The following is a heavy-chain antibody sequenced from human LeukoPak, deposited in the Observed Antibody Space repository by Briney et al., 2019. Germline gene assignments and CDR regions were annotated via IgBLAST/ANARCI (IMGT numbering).Heavy chain of an antibody. J-gene: IGHJ4*02. V-gene: IGHV4-38-2*02. CDR1: GYSISSGYY. Sequence: KASETLSLTCTVSGYSISSGYYWGWIRQPPGKGLEWIGSIYHSGSTNYNPSLKSRVTISVDKSKNQFSLKLSSVTAADTAVYYCARAQLKDFDWLLYGSETQGFRDFYFDYWGQGTLVTVSS. CDR2: IYHSGST. CDR3: ARAQLKDFDWLLYGSETQGFRDFYFDY. D-gene: IGHD3-9*01.